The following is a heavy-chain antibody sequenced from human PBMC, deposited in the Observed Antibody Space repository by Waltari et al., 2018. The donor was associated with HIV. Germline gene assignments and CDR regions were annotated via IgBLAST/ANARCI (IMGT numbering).Heavy chain of an antibody. V-gene: IGHV1-24*01. D-gene: IGHD1-1*01. CDR3: ATGGGTTSVQLYDLDV. CDR2: VDAEEEET. CDR1: GYTLTELS. Sequence: QVQLIQSGAEVKKPGASVKVSCKVFGYTLTELSMHWVRQAPGKGLEWMGGVDAEEEETTHSQKYQGRVTMTEETSKDSAYMERSSLTSEDTAVYCCATGGGTTSVQLYDLDVWGQGTTVTVSS. J-gene: IGHJ6*02.